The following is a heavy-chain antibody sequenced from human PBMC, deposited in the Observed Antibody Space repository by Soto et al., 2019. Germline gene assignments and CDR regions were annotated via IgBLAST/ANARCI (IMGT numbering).Heavy chain of an antibody. Sequence: SETLSLTCTVSGGSISSYYWSWIRQSPGKGLEWIGYIYYSGSTNYNPSLKSRVTISIDTSKNQFSLKLSSVTAADTAVYYCVRESIPVADTFFDYWGQGTLVTVS. D-gene: IGHD6-19*01. V-gene: IGHV4-59*01. CDR3: VRESIPVADTFFDY. CDR1: GGSISSYY. CDR2: IYYSGST. J-gene: IGHJ4*02.